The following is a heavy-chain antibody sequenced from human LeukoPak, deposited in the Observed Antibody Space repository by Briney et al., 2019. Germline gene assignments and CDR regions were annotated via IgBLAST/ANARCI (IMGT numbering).Heavy chain of an antibody. D-gene: IGHD6-19*01. CDR3: AKGGPTSSGWWFWPYDY. CDR1: GFTFSSYG. V-gene: IGHV3-23*01. CDR2: ISGSGGST. Sequence: HAGGTLRLSCAASGFTFSSYGMSWVRQAPGKGLEWVSAISGSGGSTYYADSVKGRFTISRDNSKNTLYLQMNSLRAEDTAVYYCAKGGPTSSGWWFWPYDYWGQGTLVTVSS. J-gene: IGHJ4*02.